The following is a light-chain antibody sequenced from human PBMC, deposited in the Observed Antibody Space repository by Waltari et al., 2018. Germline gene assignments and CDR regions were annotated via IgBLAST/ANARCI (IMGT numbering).Light chain of an antibody. Sequence: QSALTQPASVSGSPGQSITISCTGTSSDIGGYNYVSWYKQYSGKAPQLIIYAVTSRSSGVSKRSTASKFGNTASLTISGLQAEDEADYYCCSYAGFTTYAVFGGGTKLTVL. CDR2: AVT. J-gene: IGLJ2*01. V-gene: IGLV2-23*02. CDR1: SSDIGGYNY. CDR3: CSYAGFTTYAV.